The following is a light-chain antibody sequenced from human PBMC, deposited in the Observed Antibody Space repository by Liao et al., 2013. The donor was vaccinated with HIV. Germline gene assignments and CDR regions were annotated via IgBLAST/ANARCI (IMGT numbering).Light chain of an antibody. CDR3: QSADSSGTYV. V-gene: IGLV3-25*03. Sequence: SYELTQPPSVSVAPGTTARITCGGDNIGSYGVHWYQQKPGQAPVLVIYKDSERPSGIPERFSGSSSGTTVTLTISGVQAEDEADYYCQSADSSGTYVFGTGTKVTV. J-gene: IGLJ1*01. CDR2: KDS. CDR1: NIGSYG.